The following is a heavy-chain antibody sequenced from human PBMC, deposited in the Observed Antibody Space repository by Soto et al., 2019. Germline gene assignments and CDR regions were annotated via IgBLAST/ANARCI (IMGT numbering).Heavy chain of an antibody. CDR1: GYSFTSYW. V-gene: IGHV5-51*01. J-gene: IGHJ6*02. CDR3: ARQRVVPAALAVRGGRGMDV. CDR2: IYPGDSDT. D-gene: IGHD2-2*01. Sequence: EVQLVQSGAEVKKPGESLKISCKGSGYSFTSYWIGWVRQMPGKGLEWMGIIYPGDSDTRYSPSFQGQVTISADKSISTAYLQWSSLKASDTAMYYCARQRVVPAALAVRGGRGMDVWGQGTTVTVSS.